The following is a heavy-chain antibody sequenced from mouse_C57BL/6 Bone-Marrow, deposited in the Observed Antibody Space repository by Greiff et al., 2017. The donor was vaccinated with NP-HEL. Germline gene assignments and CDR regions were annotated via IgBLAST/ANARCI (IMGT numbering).Heavy chain of an antibody. CDR3: TRHWDVGY. Sequence: EVQGVESGEGLVKPGGSLKFSCAASGFTFSSYAMSWVRQTPEKRLEWVAYISSGGNYTYYADTVKGRFTISRDNARDTLYLQMSSLKSEDTAIYYCTRHWDVGYWGQGTLVTVSA. CDR1: GFTFSSYA. D-gene: IGHD4-1*01. J-gene: IGHJ3*01. CDR2: ISSGGNYT. V-gene: IGHV5-9-1*02.